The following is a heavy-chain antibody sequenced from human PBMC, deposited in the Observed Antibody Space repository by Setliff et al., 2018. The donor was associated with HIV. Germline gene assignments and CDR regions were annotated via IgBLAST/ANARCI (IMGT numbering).Heavy chain of an antibody. CDR3: VGPDYEDPQGGQ. J-gene: IGHJ1*01. Sequence: GSLRLSCAASGFAFNNFWMSWVRQAPGKGLEGLANINRDGSAKAYVDSVKGRFSISRDNARNSVSLQMNSLSVADTAVCYCVGPDYEDPQGGQWGQGTLVTVS. D-gene: IGHD4-17*01. CDR1: GFAFNNFW. CDR2: INRDGSAK. V-gene: IGHV3-7*03.